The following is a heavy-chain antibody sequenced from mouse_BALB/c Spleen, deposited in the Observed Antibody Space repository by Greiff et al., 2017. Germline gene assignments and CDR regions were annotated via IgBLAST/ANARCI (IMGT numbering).Heavy chain of an antibody. Sequence: QVQLQQSGPGLVPPSQSLSITCTVSGFSLTSYGVHWVRQSPGKGLEWLGVIWSGGRTDYNAAFISRLSISKDNSKSHVFFKMNSLQANDTAIYYCASSRSHGYFEVWGAGNTVTVAA. J-gene: IGHJ1*01. V-gene: IGHV2-2*02. CDR3: ASSRSHGYFEV. CDR2: IWSGGRT. CDR1: GFSLTSYG. D-gene: IGHD1-1*01.